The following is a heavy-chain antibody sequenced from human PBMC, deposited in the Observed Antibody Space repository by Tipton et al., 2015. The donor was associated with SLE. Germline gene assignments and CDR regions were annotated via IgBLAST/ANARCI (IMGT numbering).Heavy chain of an antibody. Sequence: GSLRLSCAASGFSFDDFGMSWVRQAPGKGLEWVSAISWNSASTSYADSVKGRFTISRDNAKNSLFLQMNSLRGEDTAFYYCVREFRTHEFAPWGQGTLVTVSS. CDR2: ISWNSAST. J-gene: IGHJ5*02. CDR3: VREFRTHEFAP. V-gene: IGHV3-20*04. CDR1: GFSFDDFG.